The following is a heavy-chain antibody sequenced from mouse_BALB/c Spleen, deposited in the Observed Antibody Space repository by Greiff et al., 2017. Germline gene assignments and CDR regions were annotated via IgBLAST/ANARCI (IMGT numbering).Heavy chain of an antibody. J-gene: IGHJ4*01. CDR3: ARWGTTKGYYDAMDY. CDR1: GYTFTSYV. V-gene: IGHV1-14*01. D-gene: IGHD2-12*01. CDR2: INPYNAGT. Sequence: EVQLQQSGPELVKPGASVKMSCKASGYTFTSYVMHWVKQKPGQGLEWIGYINPYNAGTKYNEKFKGKATLTSDKSSHTAYMGLSNLTSEDSAVYYSARWGTTKGYYDAMDYWGQGTAVTVSS.